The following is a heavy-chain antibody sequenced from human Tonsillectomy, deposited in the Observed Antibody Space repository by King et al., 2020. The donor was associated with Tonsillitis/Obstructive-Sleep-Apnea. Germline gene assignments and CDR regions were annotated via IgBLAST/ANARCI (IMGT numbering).Heavy chain of an antibody. Sequence: VQLVESGGGLVKPGGSLRLSCAASGFSFSNAWMSWVRQAPGKGLEWVGRIKSKTEGGTTDYDAPVKGRFTISRDDSKNTLYLQMNSLKPEDTAVYYCTTGMTATGWYGLFDFWGQGTLVTVSS. D-gene: IGHD6-19*01. V-gene: IGHV3-15*01. J-gene: IGHJ4*02. CDR3: TTGMTATGWYGLFDF. CDR1: GFSFSNAW. CDR2: IKSKTEGGTT.